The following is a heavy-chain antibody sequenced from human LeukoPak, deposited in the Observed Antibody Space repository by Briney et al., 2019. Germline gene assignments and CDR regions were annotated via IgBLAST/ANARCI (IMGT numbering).Heavy chain of an antibody. J-gene: IGHJ4*02. D-gene: IGHD2-21*02. CDR2: ISWDGGST. Sequence: GGSLRLSCAASGFTFSSYAMHWVRQAPGKGLEWVSLISWDGGSTYYADSVKGRFTSSRDNSKNSLYLQMNSLRAEDTALYYCAKDKTAAYYFDYWGQGTLVTVSS. CDR3: AKDKTAAYYFDY. CDR1: GFTFSSYA. V-gene: IGHV3-43D*03.